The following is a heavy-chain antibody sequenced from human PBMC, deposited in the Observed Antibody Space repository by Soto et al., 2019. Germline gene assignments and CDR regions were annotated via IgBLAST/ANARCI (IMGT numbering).Heavy chain of an antibody. CDR3: ASYHSGWYNLDY. D-gene: IGHD6-19*01. CDR1: GFTFSSYG. Sequence: GGSLRLSCAASGFTFSSYGMHWVRQAPGKGLEWVAVIWYDGSSKYYADSVKGRFTISRDNSKNTLYLQMNSLGAEDTAVYYCASYHSGWYNLDYWGQGTLVTVSS. J-gene: IGHJ4*02. CDR2: IWYDGSSK. V-gene: IGHV3-33*01.